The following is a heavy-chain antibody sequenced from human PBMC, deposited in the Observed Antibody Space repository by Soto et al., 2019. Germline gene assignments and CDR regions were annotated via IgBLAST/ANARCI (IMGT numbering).Heavy chain of an antibody. J-gene: IGHJ4*02. V-gene: IGHV3-7*03. CDR2: INQRGSEE. Sequence: PWGSLRLSCLVSVFTCSSQWMSWFRQAPGKGLEWVANINQRGSEEYYADSVKGRFTISRDNAKTSLYLQMNSLRAEDTAVYYCTRDYDYRIDYWGQGTLVTVSS. D-gene: IGHD4-4*01. CDR1: VFTCSSQW. CDR3: TRDYDYRIDY.